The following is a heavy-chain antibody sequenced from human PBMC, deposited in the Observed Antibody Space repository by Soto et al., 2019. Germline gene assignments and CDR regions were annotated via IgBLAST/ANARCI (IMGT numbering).Heavy chain of an antibody. CDR1: GFTFSSYA. CDR3: AGAYCTNGVCYTAYYYYGMDV. Sequence: SLRLSCAASGFTFSSYAMHWVRQAPGKGLEWVAVISYDGSNKYYADSVKGRFTISRDNSKNTLYLQMNSLRAEDTAVYYCAGAYCTNGVCYTAYYYYGMDVWGQGTTVTVSS. V-gene: IGHV3-30-3*01. J-gene: IGHJ6*02. D-gene: IGHD2-8*01. CDR2: ISYDGSNK.